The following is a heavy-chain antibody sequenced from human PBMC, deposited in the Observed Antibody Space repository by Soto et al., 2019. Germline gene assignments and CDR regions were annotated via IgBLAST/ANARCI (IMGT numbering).Heavy chain of an antibody. CDR3: ARDPQDGVVAATPTDGMDV. V-gene: IGHV3-21*01. Sequence: GGSMRLAWAASRFTFSSYSMNWVRQAPGKGREWVSSIISRSSYIYYADSVKGRFTISRDNAKNSLYLQMNSLRAEDTAVYYCARDPQDGVVAATPTDGMDVWGQGTTVTVSS. D-gene: IGHD2-15*01. CDR2: IISRSSYI. CDR1: RFTFSSYS. J-gene: IGHJ6*02.